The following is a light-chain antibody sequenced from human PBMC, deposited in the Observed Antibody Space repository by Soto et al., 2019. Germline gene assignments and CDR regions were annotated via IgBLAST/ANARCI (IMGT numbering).Light chain of an antibody. CDR1: SSNIGSNT. J-gene: IGLJ2*01. V-gene: IGLV1-44*01. CDR3: AAWDDSLNGPV. CDR2: SNN. Sequence: QAVPTQPPSGSGTPGQRVTISCSGSSSNIGSNTVNWYQQLPGTAPKLLIYSNNQRPSGVPDRFSGSKSGTSASLAISGLQSEDEAHYYCAAWDDSLNGPVFGGGTKLTLL.